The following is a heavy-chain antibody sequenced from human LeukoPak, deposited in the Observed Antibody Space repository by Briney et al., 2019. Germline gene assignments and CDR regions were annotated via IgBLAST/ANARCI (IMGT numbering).Heavy chain of an antibody. D-gene: IGHD3-10*01. CDR2: ISAYNGNT. CDR1: GGTFSSYA. J-gene: IGHJ3*02. Sequence: GASVKVSCKASGGTFSSYAISWVRQAPGQGLEWMGWISAYNGNTNYAQKLQGRVTMTTDTSTSTAYMELRSLRSDDTAVYYCARVGVIGHDAFDIWGQGTMVTVSS. V-gene: IGHV1-18*01. CDR3: ARVGVIGHDAFDI.